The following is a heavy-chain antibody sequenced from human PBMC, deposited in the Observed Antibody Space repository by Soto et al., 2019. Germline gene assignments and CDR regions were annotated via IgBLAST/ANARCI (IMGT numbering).Heavy chain of an antibody. V-gene: IGHV3-30*18. J-gene: IGHJ4*02. CDR3: AKGAYRASYLDY. CDR1: GFTFSSYG. D-gene: IGHD3-16*02. CDR2: ISYDGSNK. Sequence: QVQLVESGGGVVQPGRSLRLSCAASGFTFSSYGMHWVRQAPGKGLEWVAVISYDGSNKYYADSVKDRFTISRDNSKNRLYLQMNSLRAEDTAVYYCAKGAYRASYLDYWGQGTLVNVSS.